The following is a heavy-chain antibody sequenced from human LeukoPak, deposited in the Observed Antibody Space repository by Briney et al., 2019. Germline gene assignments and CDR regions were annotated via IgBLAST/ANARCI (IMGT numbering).Heavy chain of an antibody. D-gene: IGHD4-23*01. CDR1: GFTFSSYT. CDR2: IHGSDDNT. J-gene: IGHJ4*02. CDR3: AKDLLRWSFDY. Sequence: GRSLRLSCTASGFTFSSYTMHWVRQAPGKGLEWVSAIHGSDDNTHYADSVKGRFTISRDKSKNTLYLQMNSLRADDTAVYYCAKDLLRWSFDYWGQGTLVTVSS. V-gene: IGHV3-23*01.